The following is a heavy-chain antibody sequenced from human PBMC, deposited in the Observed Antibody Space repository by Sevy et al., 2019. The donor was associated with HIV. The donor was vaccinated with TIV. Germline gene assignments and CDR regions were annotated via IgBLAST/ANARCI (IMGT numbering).Heavy chain of an antibody. J-gene: IGHJ6*02. CDR1: GGSISSYY. CDR3: ARTRRLMVNYGMDV. CDR2: IYYSGST. D-gene: IGHD2-8*01. Sequence: SETLSLTCTVSGGSISSYYWSWIRQPPGKGLEWIGYIYYSGSTNYNPSLKSRVTISVDTSKNQFSLKLSSVTAADTAVYYCARTRRLMVNYGMDVWGQGTTVTVSS. V-gene: IGHV4-59*01.